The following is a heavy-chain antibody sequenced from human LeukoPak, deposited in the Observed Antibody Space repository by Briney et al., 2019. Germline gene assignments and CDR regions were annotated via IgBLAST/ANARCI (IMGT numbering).Heavy chain of an antibody. Sequence: SETLSLTCAVYGGSFSGYYWSWIRQPPGKGLEWIGEINHSGSTNYNPSLKSRVTISVDTSKNQFSLKLSSVTAADTAVYYCARGAGNQDIVVVVAAKPNWFDPWGQGTLVTVSS. D-gene: IGHD2-15*01. V-gene: IGHV4-34*01. CDR1: GGSFSGYY. J-gene: IGHJ5*02. CDR2: INHSGST. CDR3: ARGAGNQDIVVVVAAKPNWFDP.